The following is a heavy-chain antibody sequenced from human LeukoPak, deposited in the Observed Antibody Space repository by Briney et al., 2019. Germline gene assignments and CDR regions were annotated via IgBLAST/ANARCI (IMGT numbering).Heavy chain of an antibody. CDR3: ARDRYYYDSSGYYWLFDY. J-gene: IGHJ4*02. CDR1: GDSVSSNSAA. V-gene: IGHV6-1*01. D-gene: IGHD3-22*01. Sequence: SQTLSLTCAISGDSVSSNSAAWNWIRQSPSRGLEWLGRTYYRSKWYNDYAVSVKSRITINPDTSKNQFSLKLSSVTAADTAVYYCARDRYYYDSSGYYWLFDYWGQGTLVIVSS. CDR2: TYYRSKWYN.